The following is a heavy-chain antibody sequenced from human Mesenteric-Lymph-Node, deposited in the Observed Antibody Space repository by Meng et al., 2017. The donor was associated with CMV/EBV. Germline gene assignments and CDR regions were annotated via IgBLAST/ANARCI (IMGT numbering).Heavy chain of an antibody. CDR2: INHSGST. D-gene: IGHD2-2*02. J-gene: IGHJ6*02. Sequence: SQTLSLTCAVYGGSFSGYYWSWIRQPPGKGLEWIAEINHSGSTNCKPSLKSRVTISVDTSKNQFSLKLSSVTAADTAVYYCARDKICSSTSCYRPEDYGMDVWGQGTTVTVSS. CDR1: GGSFSGYY. V-gene: IGHV4-34*01. CDR3: ARDKICSSTSCYRPEDYGMDV.